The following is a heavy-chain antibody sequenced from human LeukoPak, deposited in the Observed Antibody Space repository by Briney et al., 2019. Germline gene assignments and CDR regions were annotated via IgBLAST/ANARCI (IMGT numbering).Heavy chain of an antibody. Sequence: GGSLRLSCAASGFTFSNAWMSWVRQAPGKGLEWVGRIKRKTDGGTTDYAAPVKGRFTISRDDSKNTLYLQMNSLKTEDTAVYYCTTDLSSTLGWYFDFWGQGTLVTVSS. CDR3: TTDLSSTLGWYFDF. D-gene: IGHD2/OR15-2a*01. V-gene: IGHV3-15*01. CDR1: GFTFSNAW. J-gene: IGHJ4*02. CDR2: IKRKTDGGTT.